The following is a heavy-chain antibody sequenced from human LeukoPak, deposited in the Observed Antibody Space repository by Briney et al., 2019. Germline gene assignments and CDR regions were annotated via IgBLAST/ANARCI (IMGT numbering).Heavy chain of an antibody. CDR2: ISSSSSYI. CDR3: ARDSTGYYQLDY. J-gene: IGHJ4*02. V-gene: IGHV3-21*01. Sequence: GGSLRLSCTASGFTFSSYSMNWVRQAPGKGLEWVSSISSSSSYIYYADSVKGRFTISRDNAKNSLYLQMNSLRAEDTAVYYCARDSTGYYQLDYWGQGTLVTVSS. D-gene: IGHD3-9*01. CDR1: GFTFSSYS.